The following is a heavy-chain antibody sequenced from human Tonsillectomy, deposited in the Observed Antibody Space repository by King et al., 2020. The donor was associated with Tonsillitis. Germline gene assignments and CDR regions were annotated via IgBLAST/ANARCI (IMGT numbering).Heavy chain of an antibody. V-gene: IGHV3-73*01. CDR3: TRREGYYYDSSGYYYDFDY. CDR2: IRSKANSYAT. D-gene: IGHD3-22*01. Sequence: VQLVESGGGLVQPGGSLKLSCAASGFTFSGSAMHWVRQASGKGLEWVGRIRSKANSYATAYAASVKGRFTISRDDSKNTAYLQMNSLKTEDTAVYYCTRREGYYYDSSGYYYDFDYWGQGTLVTVSS. J-gene: IGHJ4*02. CDR1: GFTFSGSA.